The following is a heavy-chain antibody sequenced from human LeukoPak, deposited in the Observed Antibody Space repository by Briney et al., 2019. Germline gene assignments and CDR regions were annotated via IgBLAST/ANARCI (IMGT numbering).Heavy chain of an antibody. CDR2: INHSGST. D-gene: IGHD2-15*01. Sequence: SETLSLTCAVYGGSFSGYYWSWIRQPPGKGLEWIGEINHSGSTNYNPSLKSRVTISVDTSKNQFSLKLSSVTAADTAVYYCARIGYCSGGSCYGYFQHWGQGTLVTVSS. CDR1: GGSFSGYY. V-gene: IGHV4-34*01. CDR3: ARIGYCSGGSCYGYFQH. J-gene: IGHJ1*01.